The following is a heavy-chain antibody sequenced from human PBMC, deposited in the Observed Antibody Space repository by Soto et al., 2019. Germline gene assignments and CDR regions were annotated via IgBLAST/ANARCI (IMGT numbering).Heavy chain of an antibody. D-gene: IGHD3-9*01. CDR2: IYSGGST. CDR3: ASRNYDILTGVFDY. CDR1: GFNVSSNC. V-gene: IGHV3-53*04. J-gene: IGHJ4*02. Sequence: PGGALRLSYAASGFNVSSNCMSWVRQAPGKGLEWVSVIYSGGSTYYADSVKGRFTISRHNSKNTLYLQMNSLRAEDTAVYYCASRNYDILTGVFDYWGQGTLVTVSS.